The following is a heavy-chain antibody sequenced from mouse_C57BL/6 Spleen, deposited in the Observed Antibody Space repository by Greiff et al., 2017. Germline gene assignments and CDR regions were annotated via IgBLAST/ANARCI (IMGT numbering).Heavy chain of an antibody. CDR3: ARIDWFAY. V-gene: IGHV1-26*01. CDR2: INPNNGGT. CDR1: GYTFTDYY. J-gene: IGHJ3*01. Sequence: EVQLQQSGPELVKPGASVKISCKASGYTFTDYYMNWVKQSHGKSLEWIGAINPNNGGTSYNQKFKGKATLTVDKSSSTAYMELRSLTSEDSAVYYCARIDWFAYWGQGTLVTVSA.